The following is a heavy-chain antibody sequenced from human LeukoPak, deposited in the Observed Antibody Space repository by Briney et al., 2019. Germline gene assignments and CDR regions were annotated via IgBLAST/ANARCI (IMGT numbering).Heavy chain of an antibody. J-gene: IGHJ4*02. V-gene: IGHV4-59*01. Sequence: SETLSLTCTVSGGSISSSYWSWIRQPPGKGLEWVGYIYYTGSTNYNPSPKSRVTISVDTSKNQFSLKLSSVTAADTAVYYCASGMVNFDYWGQGALVTVSS. CDR1: GGSISSSY. D-gene: IGHD4/OR15-4a*01. CDR2: IYYTGST. CDR3: ASGMVNFDY.